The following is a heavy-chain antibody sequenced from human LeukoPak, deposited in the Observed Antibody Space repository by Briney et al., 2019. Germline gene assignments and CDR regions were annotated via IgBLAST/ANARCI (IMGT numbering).Heavy chain of an antibody. J-gene: IGHJ4*02. CDR1: GYTFTSYY. CDR2: INPSGGST. CDR3: ARGPLRTTAMVTGPGHTPI. Sequence: ASVKVSCKASGYTFTSYYMHWVRQAPGQGLEWMGIINPSGGSTSYAQKFQGRVTMTRDMSTSTVYMELSSLRSEDTAVYYCARGPLRTTAMVTGPGHTPIWGQGTLVTVSS. D-gene: IGHD5-18*01. V-gene: IGHV1-46*01.